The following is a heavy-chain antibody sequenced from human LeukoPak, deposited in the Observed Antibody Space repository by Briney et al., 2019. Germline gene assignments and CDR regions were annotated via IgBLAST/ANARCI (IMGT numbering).Heavy chain of an antibody. J-gene: IGHJ4*02. CDR2: IRYDGSNK. Sequence: GGSLRLSCAASGFTFSSYGMHWVRQAPGKGLEWVAFIRYDGSNKYYADSVKGRFTISRDNSNNTPYLQMNSLRAEDTAVYYCAKDTLNYYDSSGYSVPPDYWGQGTLVTVSS. D-gene: IGHD3-22*01. V-gene: IGHV3-30*02. CDR1: GFTFSSYG. CDR3: AKDTLNYYDSSGYSVPPDY.